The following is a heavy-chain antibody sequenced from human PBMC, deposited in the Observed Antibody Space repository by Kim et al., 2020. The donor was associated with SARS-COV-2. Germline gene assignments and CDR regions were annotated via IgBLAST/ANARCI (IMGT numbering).Heavy chain of an antibody. CDR3: ARPITMIVVAPFQH. CDR2: ISSSSSYI. D-gene: IGHD3-22*01. J-gene: IGHJ1*01. Sequence: GGSLRLSCAASGFTFSSYSMNWVRQAPGKGLEWVSSISSSSSYIYYADSVKGRFTISRDNAKNSLYLQMNSLRAEDTAVYYCARPITMIVVAPFQHWGQGTLVTVSS. CDR1: GFTFSSYS. V-gene: IGHV3-21*01.